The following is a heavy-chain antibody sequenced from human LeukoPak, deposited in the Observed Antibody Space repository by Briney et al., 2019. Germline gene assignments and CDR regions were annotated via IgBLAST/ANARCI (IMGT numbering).Heavy chain of an antibody. Sequence: SETLSLTCTVSGGSISSYYWSRIRQPPGKGLEWIGYIYYSGSTNYNPSLKSRVSILVDMSKNQFSLKLSSVTAADTAVYYCVREKAIVGATDAFDIWGQGTMVTVSS. CDR2: IYYSGST. D-gene: IGHD1-26*01. CDR1: GGSISSYY. CDR3: VREKAIVGATDAFDI. V-gene: IGHV4-59*01. J-gene: IGHJ3*02.